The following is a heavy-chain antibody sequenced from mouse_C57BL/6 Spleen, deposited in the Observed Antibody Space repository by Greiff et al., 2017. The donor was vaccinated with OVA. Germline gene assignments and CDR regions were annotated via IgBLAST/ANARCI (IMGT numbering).Heavy chain of an antibody. D-gene: IGHD2-10*01. CDR1: GYTFTDYE. CDR3: TSLLHMDY. J-gene: IGHJ4*01. V-gene: IGHV1-15*01. CDR2: IDPETGGT. Sequence: VQLQQSGAELVRPGASVTLSCKASGYTFTDYEMHWVKQTPVNGLEWIGAIDPETGGTAYNQKFKGKAILTADKSSSTAYMELRSLTFEDSAVYYCTSLLHMDYWGQGTSVTVSS.